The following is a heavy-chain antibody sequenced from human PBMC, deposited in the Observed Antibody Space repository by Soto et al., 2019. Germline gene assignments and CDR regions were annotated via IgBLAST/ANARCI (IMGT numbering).Heavy chain of an antibody. CDR3: VHSRCGGDCLRSYSSHYYYGMDV. V-gene: IGHV2-5*02. D-gene: IGHD2-21*02. Sequence: QITLKESGPTLVKPTQTLTLTCTFSGFSLSTGGVGVGWIRQPPGKALEWLALMYWDNDKRYSPSLRSRLTVTKDTSKNQVVLTMTNMDPVDTATYYCVHSRCGGDCLRSYSSHYYYGMDVWGQGTTVTVFS. CDR1: GFSLSTGGVG. J-gene: IGHJ6*02. CDR2: MYWDNDK.